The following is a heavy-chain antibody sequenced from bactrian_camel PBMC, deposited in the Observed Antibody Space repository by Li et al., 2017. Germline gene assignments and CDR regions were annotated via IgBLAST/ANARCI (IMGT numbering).Heavy chain of an antibody. D-gene: IGHD4*01. CDR2: IDPDGYT. J-gene: IGHJ7*01. Sequence: HVQLVESGGGSVQAGGSLRLSCTMSSLNRVKFGYMSWFRQAPGKEREGVTAIDPDGYTIYTDSVKGRFAISKDSAKNTLSLQMNSLKPEDTAMYYCAAESQRCSARDYDNMDYWGKGTQVTVS. V-gene: IGHV3S53*01. CDR1: LNRVKFGY.